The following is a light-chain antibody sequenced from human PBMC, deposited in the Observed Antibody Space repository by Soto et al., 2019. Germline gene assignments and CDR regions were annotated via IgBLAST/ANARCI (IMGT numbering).Light chain of an antibody. CDR2: EVS. V-gene: IGLV2-14*02. CDR3: SSYSSGSTLYV. J-gene: IGLJ1*01. CDR1: SSDVGRYNL. Sequence: QSVLTQPASVSGSPGQSITISCTGTSSDVGRYNLVSWYQQRPGKAPKLMIYEVSYRPSGVSNRFSGSKSGNTASLTISGLQAEDEADYHCSSYSSGSTLYVFGTGTKVTVL.